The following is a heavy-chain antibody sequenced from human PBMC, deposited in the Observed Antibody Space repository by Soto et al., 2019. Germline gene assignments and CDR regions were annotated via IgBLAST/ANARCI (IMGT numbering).Heavy chain of an antibody. Sequence: QLQLQESGPGLVKPSETLSLTCTVSGGSISSSSYYWGWIRQPPGKGLEWIGSIYYSGSTYYNPSLKSRVTMSVDTSKNQFSLKLSSVTAADTAVYYCAGIVVPAAMWGVGWFDPWGQGTLVTVSS. CDR3: AGIVVPAAMWGVGWFDP. D-gene: IGHD2-2*01. V-gene: IGHV4-39*01. J-gene: IGHJ5*02. CDR2: IYYSGST. CDR1: GGSISSSSYY.